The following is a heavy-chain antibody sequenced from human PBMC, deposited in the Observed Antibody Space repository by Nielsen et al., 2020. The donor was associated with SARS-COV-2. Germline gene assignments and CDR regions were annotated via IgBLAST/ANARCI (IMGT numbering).Heavy chain of an antibody. CDR2: ISADNVNR. CDR1: GYTFTSHG. Sequence: ASVKVSCKASGYTFTSHGISWVRQAPGQGLEWMGWISADNVNRNYAQKLQGRVTMTTDTSTSTAYMELRSLRSDDTAVYYCARIAYCGGDCYTNYFDYWGQGTLVTVSS. V-gene: IGHV1-18*01. D-gene: IGHD2-21*02. J-gene: IGHJ4*02. CDR3: ARIAYCGGDCYTNYFDY.